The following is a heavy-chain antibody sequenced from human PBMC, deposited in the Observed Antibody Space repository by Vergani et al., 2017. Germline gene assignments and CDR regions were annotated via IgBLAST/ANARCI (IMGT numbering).Heavy chain of an antibody. CDR3: ARYYYDSSGYYYETFDI. CDR1: GFTFSSYA. CDR2: ISGSGGST. Sequence: EVQLLESGGGLVQPGGSLRLSCAASGFTFSSYAMSWVRQAPGKGLEWVSAISGSGGSTYYADSVKGRFTISRDNSKNTLYLQMNSLRAEDTAVYYCARYYYDSSGYYYETFDIWGQGTMVTVSS. J-gene: IGHJ3*02. V-gene: IGHV3-23*01. D-gene: IGHD3-22*01.